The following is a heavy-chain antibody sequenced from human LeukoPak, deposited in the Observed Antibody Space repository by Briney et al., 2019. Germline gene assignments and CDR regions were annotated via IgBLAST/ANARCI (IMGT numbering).Heavy chain of an antibody. J-gene: IGHJ3*02. CDR3: ARDEWKYYYDSSVAFDI. V-gene: IGHV3-30*04. CDR2: ISYDGSNK. Sequence: GGSLRLSCAASGFTFSSYAMHWVRQAPGKGLEWVAVISYDGSNKYYADSAKGRFTISRDNSKNTLYLQMNSLRAEDTAVYYCARDEWKYYYDSSVAFDIWGQGTMVTVSS. D-gene: IGHD3-22*01. CDR1: GFTFSSYA.